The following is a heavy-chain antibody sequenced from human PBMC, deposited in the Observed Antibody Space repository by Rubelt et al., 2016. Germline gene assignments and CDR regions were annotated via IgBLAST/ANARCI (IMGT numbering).Heavy chain of an antibody. Sequence: QVQLQESGPGLVKPSQTLSLTCTVSGGSISSGGYYWSWIRQHPGKGLEWIGYIYYSGSTYYNPSFRGEVTISVATSNDQFSLRLSSWTAADTAVYYCARQVSMGTLSGSFDYWGQGTLVTVSS. CDR2: IYYSGST. CDR1: GGSISSGGYY. CDR3: ARQVSMGTLSGSFDY. D-gene: IGHD1-26*01. V-gene: IGHV4-31*01. J-gene: IGHJ4*02.